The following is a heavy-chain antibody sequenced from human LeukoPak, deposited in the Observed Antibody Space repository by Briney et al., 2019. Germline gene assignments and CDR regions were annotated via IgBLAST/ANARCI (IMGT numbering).Heavy chain of an antibody. CDR3: ARDRGGQQLVLHHANYYYYGMDV. Sequence: SETLSLTCTVSGGSISSSSFFWAWIRQPPGKGLEWIGTVSYSGSTNYNPSLKSRVTISVDTSKNQFSLELSSVTAADTAVYYCARDRGGQQLVLHHANYYYYGMDVWGQGTTVTVSS. J-gene: IGHJ6*02. V-gene: IGHV4-39*07. D-gene: IGHD6-13*01. CDR1: GGSISSSSFF. CDR2: VSYSGST.